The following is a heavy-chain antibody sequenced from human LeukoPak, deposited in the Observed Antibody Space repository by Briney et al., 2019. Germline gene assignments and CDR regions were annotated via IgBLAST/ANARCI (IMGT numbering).Heavy chain of an antibody. Sequence: RRESLKISCQASGFSFTNYWIGWERQMPGKGLEWMGIIYPGDSATRYSPSFQGQVTISAYKSSSTAYLQWRSLKASDTAMYYCAGHSFDTVDAFDVWGQGTIVIVSA. CDR2: IYPGDSAT. V-gene: IGHV5-51*01. D-gene: IGHD2-2*02. J-gene: IGHJ3*01. CDR1: GFSFTNYW. CDR3: AGHSFDTVDAFDV.